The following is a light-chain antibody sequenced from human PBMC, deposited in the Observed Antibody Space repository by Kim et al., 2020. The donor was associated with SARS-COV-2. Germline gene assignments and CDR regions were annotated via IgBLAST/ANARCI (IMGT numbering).Light chain of an antibody. V-gene: IGKV1-9*01. J-gene: IGKJ5*01. CDR2: AAS. Sequence: IQLTQSPSSLSASIGDRVIITCRASQGISSYLAWYQQKPGKAPKLLIYAASTLQSGVPSRFSGSGSGTDFTLTINSLQPEDFATYYCQQLNGYPITFGQGTRLEIK. CDR1: QGISSY. CDR3: QQLNGYPIT.